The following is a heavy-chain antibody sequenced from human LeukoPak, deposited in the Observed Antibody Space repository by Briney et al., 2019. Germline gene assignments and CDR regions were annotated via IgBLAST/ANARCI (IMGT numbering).Heavy chain of an antibody. V-gene: IGHV3-11*06. CDR3: ATSYFDSSGYLQYFDD. CDR1: GFTFNDYH. Sequence: GGSLRLSCAASGFTFNDYHMSWIRQAPGKGLEWVACVSSDNTYTDYADSVKGRFTISSDNPKKSLYLQMNSLRDEDTAVYYCATSYFDSSGYLQYFDDWGQGTLVTVSS. D-gene: IGHD3-22*01. J-gene: IGHJ4*02. CDR2: VSSDNTYT.